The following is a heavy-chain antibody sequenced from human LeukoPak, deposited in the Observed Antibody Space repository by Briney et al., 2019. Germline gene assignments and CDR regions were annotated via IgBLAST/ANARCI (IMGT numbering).Heavy chain of an antibody. Sequence: GASVKVSCKASGYTFTSYAMHWVRQAPGQRLEWMGWINAGNGNTKYSQEFQGRVTITRDTSASTAYMELSSLRSEDMAVYYCARAGWGYSSSWDYYYYMDVWGKGTTVTVSS. D-gene: IGHD6-13*01. CDR1: GYTFTSYA. CDR3: ARAGWGYSSSWDYYYYMDV. J-gene: IGHJ6*03. CDR2: INAGNGNT. V-gene: IGHV1-3*03.